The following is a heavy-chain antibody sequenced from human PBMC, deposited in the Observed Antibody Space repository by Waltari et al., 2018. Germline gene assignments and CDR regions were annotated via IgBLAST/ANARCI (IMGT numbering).Heavy chain of an antibody. D-gene: IGHD6-19*01. J-gene: IGHJ4*02. CDR1: GGSISSSSYY. Sequence: QLQLQESGPGLVKPSETLSLTCTVSGGSISSSSYYWGWIRQPPGKGLEWIGGIYYSGITYYTPSLTSRVTISVDTSKNQFSLKLSSGTAADTAVYYCARLGGDSSGWPFDYWGQGTLVTVSS. V-gene: IGHV4-39*01. CDR3: ARLGGDSSGWPFDY. CDR2: IYYSGIT.